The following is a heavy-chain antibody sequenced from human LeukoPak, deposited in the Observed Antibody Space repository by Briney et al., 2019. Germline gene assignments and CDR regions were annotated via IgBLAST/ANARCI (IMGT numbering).Heavy chain of an antibody. D-gene: IGHD3-22*01. CDR2: INPNSGGT. CDR1: GYTFTGYY. CDR3: ARGGGYYGGEDY. Sequence: ASVKVSCKASGYTFTGYYMHWVRRAPGQGLEWMGWINPNSGGTNYAQRFQGRVTMTRDTSISTAYMELSRLRSDDTAVYYCARGGGYYGGEDYWGQGTLVTVSS. J-gene: IGHJ4*02. V-gene: IGHV1-2*02.